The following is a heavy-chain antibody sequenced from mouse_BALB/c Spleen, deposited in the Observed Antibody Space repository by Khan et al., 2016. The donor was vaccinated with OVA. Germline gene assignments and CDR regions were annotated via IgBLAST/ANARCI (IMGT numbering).Heavy chain of an antibody. J-gene: IGHJ1*01. V-gene: IGHV9-3-1*01. D-gene: IGHD1-1*02. CDR3: ASGGYWYFDV. CDR2: INTYTGEP. Sequence: QVQLKQSGPELKKPGETVKISCKASGYTFTNYGMNWVKQAPGKGLKWMGCINTYTGEPTYADDFKGRFAFSLETSASTAYLQINNLKNEDTATYFCASGGYWYFDVWGAGTTVTVSS. CDR1: GYTFTNYG.